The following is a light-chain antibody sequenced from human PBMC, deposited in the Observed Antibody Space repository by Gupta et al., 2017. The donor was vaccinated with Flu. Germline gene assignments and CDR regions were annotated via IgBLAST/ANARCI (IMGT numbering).Light chain of an antibody. CDR1: QDINII. Sequence: DIQMTQSPSSLSASVGGRVTITCRASQDINIILNWYQQKPGKAPQLLIYDASNLESGVPSRFSGGGSGTDFTLTISSLQPEDFATYYCQHDNRLPWTFGRGTKVDIK. J-gene: IGKJ1*01. CDR2: DAS. CDR3: QHDNRLPWT. V-gene: IGKV1-33*01.